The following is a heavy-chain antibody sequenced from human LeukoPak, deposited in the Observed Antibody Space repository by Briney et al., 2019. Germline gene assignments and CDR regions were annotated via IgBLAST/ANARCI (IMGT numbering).Heavy chain of an antibody. CDR3: AKDRRAAAVAEYFQH. J-gene: IGHJ1*01. Sequence: PGGSLRLSCAASGFTFSSYAMHWVRQAPGKGLEGGAVISYDGSNKYYADSVKGRFTISRDNSKNTLYLQMNSLRAEDTAVYYCAKDRRAAAVAEYFQHWGQGTLVTVSS. D-gene: IGHD6-13*01. CDR1: GFTFSSYA. V-gene: IGHV3-30-3*01. CDR2: ISYDGSNK.